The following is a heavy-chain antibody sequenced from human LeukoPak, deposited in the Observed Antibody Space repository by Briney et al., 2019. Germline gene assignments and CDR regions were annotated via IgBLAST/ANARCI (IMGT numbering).Heavy chain of an antibody. CDR3: ARDQDYGDEGNAFDI. V-gene: IGHV4-59*01. J-gene: IGHJ3*02. Sequence: RASETLSLTCTVSGGSISSYYWSWIRQPPGKGLEWIGYIYYSGSTNYNPSLKSRVTISVDTSKNQFSLKLSSVTAADTAVYYCARDQDYGDEGNAFDIWGQGTMVTVSS. D-gene: IGHD4-17*01. CDR1: GGSISSYY. CDR2: IYYSGST.